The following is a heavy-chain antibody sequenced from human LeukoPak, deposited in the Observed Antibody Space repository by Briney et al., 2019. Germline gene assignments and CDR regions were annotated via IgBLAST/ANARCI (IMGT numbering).Heavy chain of an antibody. Sequence: SETLSLTCTVSGGSISSGDYYWSWIRQPPGKGLEWIGYIYYSGSTYYNPSLKSRVTISVDTSKNQFSLKLSSVTAADTAVYYCASLYDFWSGYSNWFDPWGQGTLVTVPS. CDR1: GGSISSGDYY. CDR3: ASLYDFWSGYSNWFDP. CDR2: IYYSGST. V-gene: IGHV4-30-4*01. J-gene: IGHJ5*02. D-gene: IGHD3-3*01.